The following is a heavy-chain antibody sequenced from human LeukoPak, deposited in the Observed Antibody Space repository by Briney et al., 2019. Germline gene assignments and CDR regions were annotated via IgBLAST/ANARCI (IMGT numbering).Heavy chain of an antibody. CDR2: IYYSGGT. D-gene: IGHD2-21*02. V-gene: IGHV4-31*03. J-gene: IGHJ6*04. CDR3: ARSYCGGDCYHYYGMDV. CDR1: GGSISSGGYY. Sequence: SQTLSLTCTVSGGSISSGGYYWSWIRQHPGKGLEWIGYIYYSGGTYYNPSLKSRVTISVDTSKNQFSLKLSSVTAADTAVYYCARSYCGGDCYHYYGMDVWGKGTTVTVSS.